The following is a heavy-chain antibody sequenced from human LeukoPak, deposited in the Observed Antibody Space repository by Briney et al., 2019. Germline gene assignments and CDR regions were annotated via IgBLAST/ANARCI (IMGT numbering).Heavy chain of an antibody. J-gene: IGHJ4*02. CDR3: ARDPGYSYGLDY. Sequence: GGSLRLSCAASGFTFSTYSMNWVRQAPGKGLEWVSSISSSSNYIYYADSVKGRFTISRDNSKNTLYLQMNSLRADDTAVYYCARDPGYSYGLDYWGQGTLVTVSS. CDR2: ISSSSNYI. V-gene: IGHV3-21*01. D-gene: IGHD5-18*01. CDR1: GFTFSTYS.